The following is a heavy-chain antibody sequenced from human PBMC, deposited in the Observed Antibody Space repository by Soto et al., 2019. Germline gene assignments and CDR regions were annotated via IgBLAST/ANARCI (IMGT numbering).Heavy chain of an antibody. CDR3: AKLSLHISALTWFGERYFDY. Sequence: GGSLRPSCSASGFTFSSYAMCWFRQAPGKGLERVSANSVSGGSTYYADSVKGRFTISRDNSKNTLYLQMNSLRAEDTAVYYCAKLSLHISALTWFGERYFDYWGQGTLVTVSS. CDR2: NSVSGGST. J-gene: IGHJ4*02. V-gene: IGHV3-23*01. D-gene: IGHD3-10*01. CDR1: GFTFSSYA.